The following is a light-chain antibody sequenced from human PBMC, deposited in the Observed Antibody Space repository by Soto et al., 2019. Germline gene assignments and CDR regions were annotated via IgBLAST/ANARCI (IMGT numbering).Light chain of an antibody. J-gene: IGLJ1*01. CDR2: EVS. CDR1: SNDVGRSNY. CDR3: CSHTGRSPYV. V-gene: IGLV2-14*01. Sequence: QSALTQPASVSGSPGQSITISCTGTSNDVGRSNYVSWYQQHPGKAPKLIIYEVSDRPSGVSNRFSGSKSGNTASLTTAGLQVEDAANYYCCSHTGRSPYVFGIGTKLTVL.